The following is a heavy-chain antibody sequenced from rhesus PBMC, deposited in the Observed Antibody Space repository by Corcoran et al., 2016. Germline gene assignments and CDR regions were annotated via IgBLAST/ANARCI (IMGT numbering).Heavy chain of an antibody. V-gene: IGHV4S2*01. CDR2: IFGSGGST. J-gene: IGHJ4*01. CDR3: AKTYSVAAET. Sequence: QVQLQESGPGLVKPSETLPLPCAVSGASISSNYWSRIRQAPGKGLEWIGRIFGSGGSTDYNPSLKSRVTISIDTSKNQFSLKLSSVTAADTAVYDCAKTYSVAAETWGQGVLVTVSS. D-gene: IGHD6-31*01. CDR1: GASISSNY.